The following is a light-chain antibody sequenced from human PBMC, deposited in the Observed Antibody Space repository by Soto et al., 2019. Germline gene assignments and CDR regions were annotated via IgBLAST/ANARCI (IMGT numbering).Light chain of an antibody. CDR1: QGISSY. J-gene: IGKJ4*01. Sequence: DIQLTQSPSFLSASVGDRVTITCRVSQGISSYLAWYQQKPGKAPKLLIYDASTLQRGVPSRFSGSGSGTEFTRTISSLQPEDFATYYCQQLNSYPRTFGGGTKVEIK. CDR3: QQLNSYPRT. V-gene: IGKV1-9*01. CDR2: DAS.